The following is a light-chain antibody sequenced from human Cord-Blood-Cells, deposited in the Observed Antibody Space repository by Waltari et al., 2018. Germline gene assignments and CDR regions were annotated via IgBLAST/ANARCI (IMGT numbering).Light chain of an antibody. Sequence: DIVLTQSPGTLSLSPGERATLSCRASQSASSSYLAWYQQKPGQAPRLLIYGASSRATGIPDRFSGSGSGTDFTLTISRLEPEDFAVYYCQQYGSSPFTFGPVTKVDIK. V-gene: IGKV3-20*01. J-gene: IGKJ3*01. CDR1: QSASSSY. CDR2: GAS. CDR3: QQYGSSPFT.